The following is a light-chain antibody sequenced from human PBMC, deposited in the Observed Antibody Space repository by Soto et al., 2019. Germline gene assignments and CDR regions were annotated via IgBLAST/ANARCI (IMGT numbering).Light chain of an antibody. CDR3: QQYNGWPPWYT. CDR2: GAS. CDR1: QSISTN. Sequence: EIVMTQSPATLSVSPGERATLACRASQSISTNLAWYQQKPGQAPRLLIYGASTRATGIPARFSGSGSGAEFTLTISSLQSEDFAVYYCQQYNGWPPWYTFGQGTKVEIK. V-gene: IGKV3-15*01. J-gene: IGKJ2*01.